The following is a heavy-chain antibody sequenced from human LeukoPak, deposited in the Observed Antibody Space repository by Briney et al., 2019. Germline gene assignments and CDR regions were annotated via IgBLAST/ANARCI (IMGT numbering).Heavy chain of an antibody. D-gene: IGHD4-17*01. J-gene: IGHJ4*02. CDR3: ATDYGDYEPIDY. V-gene: IGHV3-30*04. CDR1: GVTLSNYA. CDR2: ISFDGTNK. Sequence: GVSLRLSCTASGVTLSNYAMHWVRRPPGRGLEWVAVISFDGTNKYYGYSVEGRFSVSRDNSKNTLYLQMNSLTPDDTAMYYCATDYGDYEPIDYWGQGTLVTVSS.